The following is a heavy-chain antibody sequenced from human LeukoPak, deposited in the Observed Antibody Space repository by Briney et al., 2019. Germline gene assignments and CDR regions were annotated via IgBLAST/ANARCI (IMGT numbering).Heavy chain of an antibody. D-gene: IGHD1-14*01. CDR2: INSDGSST. V-gene: IGHV3-74*01. J-gene: IGHJ6*02. CDR1: GFTFSSYW. Sequence: PGGSLRLSCAASGFTFSSYWMHWVRQAPGKGLVWVSRINSDGSSTSYADSVKGRFTISRDNAKNTLYLQMNSLRAEDTAVHYCARDGYNLYGMDVWGQGTTVTVSS. CDR3: ARDGYNLYGMDV.